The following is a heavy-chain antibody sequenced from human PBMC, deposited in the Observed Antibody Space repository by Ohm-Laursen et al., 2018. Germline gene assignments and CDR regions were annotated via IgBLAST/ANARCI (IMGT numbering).Heavy chain of an antibody. V-gene: IGHV4-61*01. CDR1: GGSVSSGSYY. CDR3: ARGVVVAARGFDY. Sequence: TLSLTCTVSGGSVSSGSYYWSWIRQPPGKGLEWIGYIYYSGSTNYNPSLESRVTISVDTSKNQFSLKLSSVTAADTAVYYCARGVVVAARGFDYWGQGTLVTVSS. J-gene: IGHJ4*02. CDR2: IYYSGST. D-gene: IGHD2-15*01.